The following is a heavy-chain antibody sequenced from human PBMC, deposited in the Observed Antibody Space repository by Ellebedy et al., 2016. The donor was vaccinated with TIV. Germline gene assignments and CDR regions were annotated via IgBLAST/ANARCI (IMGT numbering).Heavy chain of an antibody. CDR2: ISSSGNYR. V-gene: IGHV3-21*01. CDR1: GFKFSGYC. J-gene: IGHJ4*02. D-gene: IGHD1-1*01. Sequence: PGGSLRLSCEVSGFKFSGYCMNWVRQAPGTGLEWVSSISSSGNYRYHGDSVKGRFTISRDNAKNSLYLQMNSLRAEDTAVYDCAREKSGHKWNDGFDSWGQGTLVTVSS. CDR3: AREKSGHKWNDGFDS.